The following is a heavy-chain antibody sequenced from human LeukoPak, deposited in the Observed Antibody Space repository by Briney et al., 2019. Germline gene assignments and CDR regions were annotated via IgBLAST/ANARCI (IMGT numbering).Heavy chain of an antibody. D-gene: IGHD2-2*01. Sequence: GASVKDSCKASGYTFTGYYMHWVRQAPGQGVEWMGWINPNSGVTNYAQKFQGRVTMTRDTSISTAYMELSRLRSDDTAVYYCARDGGYCSSTSCYRLLPNSWFDPWGQGTLVTVSS. V-gene: IGHV1-2*02. CDR1: GYTFTGYY. CDR3: ARDGGYCSSTSCYRLLPNSWFDP. CDR2: INPNSGVT. J-gene: IGHJ5*02.